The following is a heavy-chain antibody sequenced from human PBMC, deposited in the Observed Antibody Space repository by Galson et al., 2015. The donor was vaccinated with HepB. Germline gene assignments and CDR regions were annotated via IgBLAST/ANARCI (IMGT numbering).Heavy chain of an antibody. J-gene: IGHJ4*02. CDR1: GGSISSSSYY. V-gene: IGHV4-39*01. Sequence: TLSLTCTVSGGSISSSSYYWGWIRQPPGKGLEWIGSIYYSGSTYYNPSLKSRVTISVDTSKNQFSLKLSSVTAADTAVYYCARGGHYYDSSPLDYWGQGTLVTVSS. CDR3: ARGGHYYDSSPLDY. D-gene: IGHD3-22*01. CDR2: IYYSGST.